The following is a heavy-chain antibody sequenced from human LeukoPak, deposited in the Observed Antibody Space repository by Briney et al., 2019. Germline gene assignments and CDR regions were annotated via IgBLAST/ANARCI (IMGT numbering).Heavy chain of an antibody. V-gene: IGHV3-21*04. Sequence: GGSLRLSCADSGLTFSSNSMDWVRQAPGKGLEWVSSISSSSTYIYYADSVRGRFTISRDNAKKSLYLQMDSLRAEDTAVYFCTRGFGGAFDYWGQGTLVTVSS. CDR1: GLTFSSNS. J-gene: IGHJ4*02. D-gene: IGHD3-10*01. CDR3: TRGFGGAFDY. CDR2: ISSSSTYI.